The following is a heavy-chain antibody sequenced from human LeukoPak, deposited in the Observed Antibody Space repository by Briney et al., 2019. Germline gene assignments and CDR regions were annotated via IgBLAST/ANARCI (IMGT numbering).Heavy chain of an antibody. CDR3: AGDLRTMSY. Sequence: GGSLRLSCAVSGFTVSRNYMSWVRQAPGKGLEWVSVIYSGGSTYYADSVKGRFTISRDNSKNTLYLQMNSLRAEDTAVYYCAGDLRTMSYWGQGTLVTVSS. D-gene: IGHD1-1*01. CDR1: GFTVSRNY. V-gene: IGHV3-66*02. CDR2: IYSGGST. J-gene: IGHJ4*02.